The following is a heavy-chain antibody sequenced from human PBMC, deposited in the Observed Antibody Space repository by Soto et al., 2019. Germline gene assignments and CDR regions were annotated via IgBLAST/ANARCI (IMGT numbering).Heavy chain of an antibody. CDR3: AKDHGEDFGYDLDYMNY. CDR2: ISWEGGSV. D-gene: IGHD5-12*01. Sequence: EVHLVESGGGLVQPGRSLRLSCAASGFNFDDYAMHWVRQAPGKNMEWVSGISWEGGSVGYADSVKGRFTISRDNAKNSLYLEMNDLRSKDTALYYCAKDHGEDFGYDLDYMNYWGQGTLVTVSS. CDR1: GFNFDDYA. V-gene: IGHV3-9*01. J-gene: IGHJ4*02.